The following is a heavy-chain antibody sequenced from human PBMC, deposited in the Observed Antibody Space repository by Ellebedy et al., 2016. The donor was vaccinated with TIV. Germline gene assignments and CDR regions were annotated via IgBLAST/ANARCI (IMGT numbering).Heavy chain of an antibody. CDR2: INSDGSST. V-gene: IGHV3-74*01. CDR3: ALFYYDTSGYTDSFGY. Sequence: PGGSLRLSCAASGFTFSGYWMHWVRQAPGKGLVWVSRINSDGSSTSFADSVKGRFTVSRDNAKNTLYLQMNRLRAEDTAVYYCALFYYDTSGYTDSFGYWGQGTLVTVSS. J-gene: IGHJ4*02. CDR1: GFTFSGYW. D-gene: IGHD3-22*01.